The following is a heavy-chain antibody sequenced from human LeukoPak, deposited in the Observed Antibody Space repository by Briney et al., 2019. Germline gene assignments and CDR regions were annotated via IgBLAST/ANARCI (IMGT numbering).Heavy chain of an antibody. Sequence: ASVKVSCKASGYTFTSHYMHWVRQALGQGLEWMGIINPSGDSTSYAQRFQGRVTMTRDTSTSTVYMELSSLRSEDTAVYYCARGGYCSSTSCYYFDYWGQGTLVTVSS. CDR2: INPSGDST. CDR3: ARGGYCSSTSCYYFDY. D-gene: IGHD2-2*01. CDR1: GYTFTSHY. V-gene: IGHV1-46*01. J-gene: IGHJ4*02.